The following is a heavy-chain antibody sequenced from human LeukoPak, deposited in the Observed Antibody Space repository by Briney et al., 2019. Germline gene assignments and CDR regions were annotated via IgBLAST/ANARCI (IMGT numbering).Heavy chain of an antibody. J-gene: IGHJ4*02. CDR2: ISSRGGTI. V-gene: IGHV3-48*04. CDR1: GFMFSHYS. Sequence: PGGSLRLSCAASGFMFSHYSMNWVRQAPGKGLEWVSYISSRGGTIYYADSVKGRFTMSRDNAKNSLYLQMNSLRAEDTAVYYCARGIGHSPMDYWGQGTLVTVSS. D-gene: IGHD2-2*03. CDR3: ARGIGHSPMDY.